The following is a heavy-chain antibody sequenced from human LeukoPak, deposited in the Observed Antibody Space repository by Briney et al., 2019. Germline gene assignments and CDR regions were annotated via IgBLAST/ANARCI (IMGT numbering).Heavy chain of an antibody. D-gene: IGHD2-21*02. CDR2: IIPIFGTA. V-gene: IGHV1-69*06. CDR1: GGTFSSYA. Sequence: ASVKVSCKASGGTFSSYAISWVRQAPGQGLEWMGGIIPIFGTANYAQKFQGRVTITADKSTSTAYMELSSLRSEDTAVYYCARECCGGDCPEPWGQGTLVTVSS. J-gene: IGHJ5*01. CDR3: ARECCGGDCPEP.